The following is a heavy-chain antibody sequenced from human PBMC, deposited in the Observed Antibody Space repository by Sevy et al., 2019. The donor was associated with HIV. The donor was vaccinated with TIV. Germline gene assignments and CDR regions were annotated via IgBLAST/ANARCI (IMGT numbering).Heavy chain of an antibody. CDR1: GFTFSCYG. CDR2: ISYDGSNK. V-gene: IGHV3-30*18. CDR3: AKDGMITFGGVIVLLNLDY. J-gene: IGHJ4*02. Sequence: GGSLRLSCAASGFTFSCYGMHWVRQAPGKGLEWVAVISYDGSNKYYADSVKGRFTISRDNSKNTLYLQMNSLRAEDTAVYYCAKDGMITFGGVIVLLNLDYWGQGTLVTVSS. D-gene: IGHD3-16*02.